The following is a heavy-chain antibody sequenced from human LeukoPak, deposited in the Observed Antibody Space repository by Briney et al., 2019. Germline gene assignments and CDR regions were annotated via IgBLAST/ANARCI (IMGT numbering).Heavy chain of an antibody. CDR1: GGSISSSSYY. CDR2: IYYSGST. D-gene: IGHD2-2*01. CDR3: ARKLYGQPLYFDY. J-gene: IGHJ4*02. V-gene: IGHV4-39*01. Sequence: TSETLSLTCTVSGGSISSSSYYWGWIRQPPGKGLEWIGSIYYSGSTYYNPSLKSRVTISVDTSKSQFSLKLSSVTAADTAVYYCARKLYGQPLYFDYWGQGTLVTVSS.